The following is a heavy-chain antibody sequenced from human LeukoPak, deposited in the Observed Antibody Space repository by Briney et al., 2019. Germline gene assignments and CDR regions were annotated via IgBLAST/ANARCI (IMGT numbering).Heavy chain of an antibody. CDR2: ISYDGSNK. Sequence: PGRSLRLSCAASGFTFSSYGMHWVRQAPGKGLEWVAVISYDGSNKYYAYSVKGRFTISRDNSKNTLYLQMNSLRAEDTAVYYCAKGPKGGYYGSGSYSQNFDYWGQGTLVTVSS. D-gene: IGHD3-10*01. V-gene: IGHV3-30*18. J-gene: IGHJ4*02. CDR3: AKGPKGGYYGSGSYSQNFDY. CDR1: GFTFSSYG.